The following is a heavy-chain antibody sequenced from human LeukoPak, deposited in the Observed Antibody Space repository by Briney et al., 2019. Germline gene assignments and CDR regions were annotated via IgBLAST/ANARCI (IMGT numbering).Heavy chain of an antibody. CDR3: ARVSWFPGTSYYYMDV. J-gene: IGHJ6*03. CDR1: GGSISSSSYY. CDR2: IYYSGST. V-gene: IGHV4-39*01. D-gene: IGHD1-1*01. Sequence: SETLSLTCTVSGGSISSSSYYWGWIRQPPGKGLEWIGSIYYSGSTYYNPSLKSRVTVSVDTSKNQFSLKLSSVTAADTAVYYCARVSWFPGTSYYYMDVWGKGTTVTVSS.